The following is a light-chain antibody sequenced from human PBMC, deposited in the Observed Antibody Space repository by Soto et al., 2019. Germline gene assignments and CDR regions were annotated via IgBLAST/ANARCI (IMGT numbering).Light chain of an antibody. V-gene: IGLV2-11*01. Sequence: QSVLTQPRSVSGSPGQSVTISCTGTSSDVGSYKYVSWYQHHPGKAPKLMIFDVNKRPSGVPDRFSGSNSGNAASLTISGLQPDEEADYFCCSFVDSDTVLFGGGTQLTVL. J-gene: IGLJ3*02. CDR3: CSFVDSDTVL. CDR2: DVN. CDR1: SSDVGSYKY.